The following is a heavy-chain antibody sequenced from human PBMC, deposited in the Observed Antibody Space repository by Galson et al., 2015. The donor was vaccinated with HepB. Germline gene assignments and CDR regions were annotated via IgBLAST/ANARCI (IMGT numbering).Heavy chain of an antibody. CDR2: INPNSGGT. Sequence: SVKVSCKASGYTFTGYYMHWVRQAPGQGLEWMGWINPNSGGTNYAQKFQGWVTMTRYTSISTAYMELSRPRSDDTAVYYCARAGFAYYDILTGGTGPLDAFDIWGQGTMVTVSS. D-gene: IGHD3-9*01. CDR1: GYTFTGYY. CDR3: ARAGFAYYDILTGGTGPLDAFDI. J-gene: IGHJ3*02. V-gene: IGHV1-2*04.